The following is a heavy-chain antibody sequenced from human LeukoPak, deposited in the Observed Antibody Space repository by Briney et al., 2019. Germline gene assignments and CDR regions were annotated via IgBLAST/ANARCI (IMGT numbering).Heavy chain of an antibody. CDR2: ISGSGGST. Sequence: PGGSLRLSCAASGFTFSSYAMSWVRQAPGKGLEWVAAISGSGGSTYYADSVKGRFTISRDNSKNTLYLQMNSLRAEDTAVYYCAKVVIATPTWEYYFDYWGQGTLVTVSS. CDR1: GFTFSSYA. J-gene: IGHJ4*02. V-gene: IGHV3-23*01. D-gene: IGHD2-21*01. CDR3: AKVVIATPTWEYYFDY.